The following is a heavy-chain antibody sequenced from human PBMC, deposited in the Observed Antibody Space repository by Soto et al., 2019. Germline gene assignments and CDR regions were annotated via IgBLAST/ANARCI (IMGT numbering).Heavy chain of an antibody. V-gene: IGHV1-3*01. J-gene: IGHJ4*02. Sequence: GASVKVSCKASGYTFTSYAMHWVRQAPGQRLEWMGWIDAGNGNTKYSQKFQGRVTITRDTSASTAYMELSSLRSEDTAVYYCARVTGWYFPDYWGQGTLVTVSS. CDR1: GYTFTSYA. D-gene: IGHD6-19*01. CDR3: ARVTGWYFPDY. CDR2: IDAGNGNT.